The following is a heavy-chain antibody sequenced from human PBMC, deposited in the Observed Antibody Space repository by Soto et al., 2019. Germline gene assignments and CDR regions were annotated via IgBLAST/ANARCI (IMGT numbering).Heavy chain of an antibody. Sequence: QVRVVQSGAEVKKPGASVRVSCKTSGYTFTDYDINWVRKAPGQGLEWMGWVSPDHGNAGYAQQFEGRVTMTSDTSISTVFLELTNLRSEDTAVYYCAVTTGYWGQGTKVTVSS. CDR2: VSPDHGNA. CDR3: AVTTGY. D-gene: IGHD4-17*01. CDR1: GYTFTDYD. J-gene: IGHJ4*02. V-gene: IGHV1-8*01.